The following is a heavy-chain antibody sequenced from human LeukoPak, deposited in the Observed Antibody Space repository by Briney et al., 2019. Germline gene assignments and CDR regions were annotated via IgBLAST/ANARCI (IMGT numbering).Heavy chain of an antibody. CDR2: IYYNGST. CDR1: GGSISSSTYY. Sequence: PSETLSLTCTVSGGSISSSTYYWGWIRRPPGKGLEWIGSIYYNGSTYYNPSLKSRVTVSVDTSKNQFSLNLSSVTAADTAVYYCVRGSTLRHYQYWGQGTLVTVSS. J-gene: IGHJ4*02. V-gene: IGHV4-39*01. D-gene: IGHD3-16*01. CDR3: VRGSTLRHYQY.